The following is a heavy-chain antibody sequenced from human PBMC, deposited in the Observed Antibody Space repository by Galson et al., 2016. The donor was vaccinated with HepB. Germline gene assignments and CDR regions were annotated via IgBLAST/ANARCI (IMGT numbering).Heavy chain of an antibody. J-gene: IGHJ4*02. CDR2: ISSGSRDI. CDR1: GFTFSDFS. V-gene: IGHV3-21*01. D-gene: IGHD3-3*01. CDR3: ASDRSNYDFWSGYMPDYYFDY. Sequence: SLRLSCAASGFTFSDFSMNWVRQAPGKGLEWVSSISSGSRDIYYADSVKGRFTISRDNAKNSLYLQMNSLRAEDTAVYYCASDRSNYDFWSGYMPDYYFDYWGQGTLVTVSS.